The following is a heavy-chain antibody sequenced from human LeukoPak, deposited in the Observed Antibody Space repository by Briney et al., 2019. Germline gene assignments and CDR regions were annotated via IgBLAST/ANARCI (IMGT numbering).Heavy chain of an antibody. CDR1: GGSISSGGYY. CDR2: IYYSGST. J-gene: IGHJ5*02. D-gene: IGHD3-22*01. V-gene: IGHV4-31*03. CDR3: AREGSTSKDSSWDYYYDSSGYSNWFDP. Sequence: SETLSLTCTVSGGSISSGGYYWSWIRQHPGKGLEWIGYIYYSGSTYYNPSLKSRVTISVDTSKTQFSLKLSSVTAAGTAVYYCAREGSTSKDSSWDYYYDSSGYSNWFDPWGQGTLVTVSS.